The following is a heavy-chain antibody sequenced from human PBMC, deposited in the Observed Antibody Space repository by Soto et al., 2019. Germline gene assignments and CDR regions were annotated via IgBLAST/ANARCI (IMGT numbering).Heavy chain of an antibody. V-gene: IGHV3-15*01. Sequence: GGSLRLSCAASGFTLSNAWMSWVRQAPGKGLEWVGRIKSKTDGGTTDYAAPVKGRFTVSRDDSKNTLYLQMNSLKTEDTAVYYCTTVCGDYVCFDYWGQGTLVTVSS. J-gene: IGHJ4*02. D-gene: IGHD4-17*01. CDR2: IKSKTDGGTT. CDR3: TTVCGDYVCFDY. CDR1: GFTLSNAW.